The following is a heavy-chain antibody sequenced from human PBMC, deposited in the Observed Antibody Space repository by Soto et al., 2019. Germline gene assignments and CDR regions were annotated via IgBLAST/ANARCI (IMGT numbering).Heavy chain of an antibody. CDR2: ISSNGGST. CDR1: GVTFSSYA. Sequence: RWALRVSCSASGVTFSSYAMHGGRQAPGKGLEYVSAISSNGGSTYYADSVKGRFTISRDNSKNTLYLQMRSLRAEDTAVYYCVKDLELDIVSADPSHPLKSLSSGLSHPDAGITPKRVAALFAGRFRWG. CDR3: VKDLELDIVSADPSHPLKSLSSGLSHPDAGITPKRVAALFAGRFR. D-gene: IGHD2-15*01. J-gene: IGHJ1*01. V-gene: IGHV3-64D*06.